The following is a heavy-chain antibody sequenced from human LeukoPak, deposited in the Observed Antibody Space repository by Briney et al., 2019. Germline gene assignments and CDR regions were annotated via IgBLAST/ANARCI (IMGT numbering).Heavy chain of an antibody. V-gene: IGHV3-30*03. CDR1: GFTFSTYG. J-gene: IGHJ4*02. CDR2: ISYDGADK. D-gene: IGHD5-12*01. Sequence: GRSLRLSCAASGFTFSTYGMHWVRQAPGKGLEWVATISYDGADKFYADSVKGRFTISRDKSKSTLYLQMNSLRVEDTAIYFCARDFGYPDYWGQGSLVTASS. CDR3: ARDFGYPDY.